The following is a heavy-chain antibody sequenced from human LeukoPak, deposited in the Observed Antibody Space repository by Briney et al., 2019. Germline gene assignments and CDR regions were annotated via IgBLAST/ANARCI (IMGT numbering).Heavy chain of an antibody. J-gene: IGHJ3*02. CDR1: GYNFATYW. Sequence: GESLKISCKGSGYNFATYWIGWVRQMPGKGLEWMGIIYPVDSDTRYSPSFQGQVTISADKSISTAYLQWSSLKASDTAMYYCARHGSYHPPDAFDIWGQGTMVTVSS. CDR3: ARHGSYHPPDAFDI. CDR2: IYPVDSDT. D-gene: IGHD1-26*01. V-gene: IGHV5-51*01.